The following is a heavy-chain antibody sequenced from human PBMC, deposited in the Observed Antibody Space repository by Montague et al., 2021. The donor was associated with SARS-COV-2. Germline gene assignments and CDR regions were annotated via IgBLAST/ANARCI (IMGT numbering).Heavy chain of an antibody. J-gene: IGHJ6*02. Sequence: SETLSLTCAVSGGSISSSNWWSWVRQPPGKGLEWIGEIYHSGSTNYNPSLKSRVTISVDKSKNQFSLKLSSVTAADMAVYYCAREPYYYDSSGLNYYYYGMDVWGQGTTVTVSS. CDR1: GGSISSSNW. CDR3: AREPYYYDSSGLNYYYYGMDV. V-gene: IGHV4-4*02. D-gene: IGHD3-22*01. CDR2: IYHSGST.